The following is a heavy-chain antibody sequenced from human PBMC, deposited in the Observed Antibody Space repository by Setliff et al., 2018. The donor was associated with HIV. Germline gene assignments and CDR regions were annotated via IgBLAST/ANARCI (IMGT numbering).Heavy chain of an antibody. CDR1: GFTFDSHW. D-gene: IGHD6-19*01. CDR3: ARVGQWPSFDY. V-gene: IGHV3-7*01. Sequence: GGSLRLSCAASGFTFDSHWMDWVRQAPGKGLEWVANIKPDGSDKIYADSVKGRFAISRDNAKNSLYLQMNSLRVEDTAVYYCARVGQWPSFDYWGQGALVTVSS. J-gene: IGHJ4*02. CDR2: IKPDGSDK.